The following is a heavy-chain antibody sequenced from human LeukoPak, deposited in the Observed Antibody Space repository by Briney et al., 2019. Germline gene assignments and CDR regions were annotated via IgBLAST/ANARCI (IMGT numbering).Heavy chain of an antibody. D-gene: IGHD2-2*01. CDR2: INHSGST. V-gene: IGHV4-34*01. CDR1: GGSFSGYY. J-gene: IGHJ6*02. Sequence: SETLSLTCAVYGGSFSGYYWSWIRQPPGKGLYWIGEINHSGSTNYNPSLKSRVTISVDTSKNQFSLKLSSVTAADTAVYYCANIVPAAQTSMDVWGQGTTVTVSS. CDR3: ANIVPAAQTSMDV.